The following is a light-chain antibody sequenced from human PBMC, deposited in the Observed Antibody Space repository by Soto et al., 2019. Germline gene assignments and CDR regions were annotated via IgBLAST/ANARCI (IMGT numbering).Light chain of an antibody. CDR3: QQTYSTSIT. CDR2: AAS. Sequence: DIQMTQSPSTLSASVGDRVTITCRASQSISSWLAWYQQKPGKAPKLLIYAASSLQSGVPSRFSGSGSGTDFTLTISSLQPEDFASYYCQQTYSTSITFGQGTRLEIK. CDR1: QSISSW. V-gene: IGKV1-39*01. J-gene: IGKJ5*01.